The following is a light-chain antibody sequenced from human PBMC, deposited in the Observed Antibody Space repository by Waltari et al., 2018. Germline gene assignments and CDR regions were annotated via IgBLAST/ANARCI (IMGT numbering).Light chain of an antibody. V-gene: IGLV1-40*01. J-gene: IGLJ2*01. CDR1: RSNIGAGYD. Sequence: QSVLTPPPSVSGAPGQRVTLSCPGRRSNIGAGYDVPWYQPPPGTAPNRLTHGSRNRPPGVPDRFSGSKSGTSASLAITGLQAEDEADYYCQSYDSSLSGGVFGGGTKLTVL. CDR2: GSR. CDR3: QSYDSSLSGGV.